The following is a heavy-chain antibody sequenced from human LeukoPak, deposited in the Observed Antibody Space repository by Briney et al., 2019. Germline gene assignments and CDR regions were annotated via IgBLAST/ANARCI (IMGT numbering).Heavy chain of an antibody. CDR2: ISSSSSTI. CDR3: ARDSLLTYYYYGMDV. D-gene: IGHD1-26*01. V-gene: IGHV3-48*01. CDR1: GFTFSSYS. J-gene: IGHJ6*02. Sequence: GGSLRLSCAASGFTFSSYSMNWARQAPGKGLEWVSYISSSSSTICYADSVKGRFTISRDNAKNSLYLQMNSLRAEDTAVYYCARDSLLTYYYYGMDVWGQGTTVTVSS.